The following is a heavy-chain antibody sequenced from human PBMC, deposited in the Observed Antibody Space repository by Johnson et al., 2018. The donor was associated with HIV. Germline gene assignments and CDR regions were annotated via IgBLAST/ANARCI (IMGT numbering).Heavy chain of an antibody. CDR3: ARFLPRPNGYNWGFDF. V-gene: IGHV3-9*01. D-gene: IGHD5-24*01. J-gene: IGHJ3*01. CDR2: ISWNSGTI. Sequence: QLVESGGGVVWPGGSLRLSCAASGFIFDDYAMHWVRQAPGKGLEWVSGISWNSGTIGYADSVKGRFTISRDNAKNSLYLQMNSLRAEDTAGYYFARFLPRPNGYNWGFDFWGQGPMVTVAS. CDR1: GFIFDDYA.